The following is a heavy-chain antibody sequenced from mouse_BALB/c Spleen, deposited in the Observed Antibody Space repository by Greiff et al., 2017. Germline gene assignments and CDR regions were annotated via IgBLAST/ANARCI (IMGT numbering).Heavy chain of an antibody. CDR1: GYTFTDYN. CDR2: IYPYNGGT. J-gene: IGHJ2*01. Sequence: EVKLQESGPELVKPGASVKISCKASGYTFTDYNMHWVKQSHGKSLEWIGYIYPYNGGTGYNQKFKSKATLTVDNSSSTAYMELRSLTSEDSAVYYCAREDWTQDYFDYWGQGTTLTVSS. D-gene: IGHD3-2*02. V-gene: IGHV1S29*02. CDR3: AREDWTQDYFDY.